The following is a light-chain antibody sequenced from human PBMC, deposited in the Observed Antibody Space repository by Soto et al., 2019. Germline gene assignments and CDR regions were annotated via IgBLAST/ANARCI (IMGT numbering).Light chain of an antibody. CDR1: QSVDSKF. CDR2: AAS. CDR3: QQYGSSPLT. Sequence: EIVLTQSPGSLSLSAGERATLSCRASQSVDSKFLAWYQQKPGQAPGLLIYAASSRAPGIPDRFSASGSGTDFTLTISALEPEDFAVYHCQQYGSSPLTFGQGTRLEIK. J-gene: IGKJ5*01. V-gene: IGKV3-20*01.